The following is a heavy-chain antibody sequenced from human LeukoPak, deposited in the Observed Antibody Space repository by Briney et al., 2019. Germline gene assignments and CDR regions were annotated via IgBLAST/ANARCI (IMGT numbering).Heavy chain of an antibody. CDR3: ARGPGCSSTSCFSWFDP. J-gene: IGHJ5*02. CDR2: INHSGST. D-gene: IGHD2-2*01. CDR1: GGSISSSDYY. V-gene: IGHV4-39*07. Sequence: SETLPLTCTVSGGSISSSDYYWGWIRQPPGKGLEWIGEINHSGSTNYNPSLKSRVTISVDTSKNQFSLKLSSVTAADTAVYYCARGPGCSSTSCFSWFDPWGQGTLVTVSS.